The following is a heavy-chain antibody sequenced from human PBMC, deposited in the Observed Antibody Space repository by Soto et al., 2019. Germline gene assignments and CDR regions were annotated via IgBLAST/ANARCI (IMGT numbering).Heavy chain of an antibody. D-gene: IGHD5-18*01. V-gene: IGHV1-69*12. CDR1: GGTFSTYA. CDR3: ASGIQLWLRRINNGYSG. Sequence: QVQLVQSGAEVKKPESSVKVSCKAPGGTFSTYAISWVRQAPGQGLEWMGGIIPMLGTANYAQRFQDRGTITADESTNTVYMELSSLRSEDTAVYFCASGIQLWLRRINNGYSGWGQGTLVTVSS. J-gene: IGHJ4*02. CDR2: IIPMLGTA.